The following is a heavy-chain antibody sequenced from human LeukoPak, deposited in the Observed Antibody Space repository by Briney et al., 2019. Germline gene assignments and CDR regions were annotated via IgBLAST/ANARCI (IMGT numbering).Heavy chain of an antibody. J-gene: IGHJ4*02. Sequence: GGSLRLSCAASGFTFSNYGIHWVRQAPGQGLEWVAVISYDGNNKYYADSVKGRFTISRDNSKNTLFLQMNSLRAEDTAVYYCAKGVDYCSGGSCPADYWGPGTLVTVSS. CDR2: ISYDGNNK. V-gene: IGHV3-30*18. CDR1: GFTFSNYG. CDR3: AKGVDYCSGGSCPADY. D-gene: IGHD2-15*01.